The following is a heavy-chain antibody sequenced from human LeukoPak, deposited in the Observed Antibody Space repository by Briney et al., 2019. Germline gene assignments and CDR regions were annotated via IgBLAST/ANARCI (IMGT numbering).Heavy chain of an antibody. J-gene: IGHJ3*02. CDR2: IIPIFGTA. CDR3: ARVGYDYVWGSYRPRLSDAFDI. D-gene: IGHD3-16*02. V-gene: IGHV1-69*05. CDR1: GGTFSSYA. Sequence: ASVKVSCQASGGTFSSYAISWVRQAPGQGLEWMGGIIPIFGTANYAQKFQGRVTITTDESTSTAYMELSSLRSEDTAVYYCARVGYDYVWGSYRPRLSDAFDIWGQGTMVTVSS.